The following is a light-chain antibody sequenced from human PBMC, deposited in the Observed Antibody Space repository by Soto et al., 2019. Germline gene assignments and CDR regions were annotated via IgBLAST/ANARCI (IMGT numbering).Light chain of an antibody. V-gene: IGKV1-39*01. CDR1: QSISSY. CDR2: AAS. Sequence: DIQMTQSPSSLSASVGDRVTITCRASQSISSYLNWYQQKPGTAPRLLIYAASNLQSGVPSRFSGSGAGTDFTLTINSLQPEDFATYYCQQSYSTLWTFGPGTRVEIK. CDR3: QQSYSTLWT. J-gene: IGKJ1*01.